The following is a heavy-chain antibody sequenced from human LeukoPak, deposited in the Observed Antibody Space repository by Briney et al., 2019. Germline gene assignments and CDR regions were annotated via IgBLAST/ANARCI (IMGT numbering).Heavy chain of an antibody. V-gene: IGHV4-39*07. D-gene: IGHD3-10*01. CDR1: GGSIRSYY. CDR2: IFYSGST. J-gene: IGHJ3*02. Sequence: PSETLSLTCTVSGGSIRSYYWGWLRQPPGKGLEWIGNIFYSGSTYYSPSLKSRVTISPDTSRNQFSLKLTSVTAADTAVYYCAKSNGYGLVDIWGQGTMVTVSS. CDR3: AKSNGYGLVDI.